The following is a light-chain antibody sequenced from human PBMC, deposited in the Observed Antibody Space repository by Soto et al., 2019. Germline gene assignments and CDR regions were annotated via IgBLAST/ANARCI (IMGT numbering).Light chain of an antibody. CDR1: QSVSRK. J-gene: IGKJ1*01. CDR3: QQYNNWPPVT. CDR2: GAS. V-gene: IGKV3-15*01. Sequence: EIAMTQSPATLSVSPGETSTLFCRATQSVSRKLAWYQQKPGQATRLLLYGASTRATGIPARFSGSGSGTEFTLTISSLQSEDFAVYYCQQYNNWPPVTFGQGTKVDIK.